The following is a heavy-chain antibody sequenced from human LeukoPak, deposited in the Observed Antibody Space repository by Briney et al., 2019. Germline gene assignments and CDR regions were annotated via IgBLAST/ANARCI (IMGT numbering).Heavy chain of an antibody. J-gene: IGHJ5*02. CDR1: GFTVSSNY. V-gene: IGHV3-53*01. CDR2: IYSGGTT. CDR3: GRDVGP. Sequence: GGSLRLSCAVSGFTVSSNYMSWVRQAPGKGLEWVSVIYSGGTTYYANSVKGRFTISRDSSKNTMYLQMNSLRVEDTAMYYCGRDVGPWGQGTLVTVSS.